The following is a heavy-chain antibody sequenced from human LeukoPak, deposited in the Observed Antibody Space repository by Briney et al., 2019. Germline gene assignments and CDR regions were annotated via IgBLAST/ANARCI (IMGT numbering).Heavy chain of an antibody. CDR1: GFTFSSYS. D-gene: IGHD2-8*01. J-gene: IGHJ4*02. CDR3: AGRGCTDGVCHFDY. CDR2: ISSSSSAI. V-gene: IGHV3-21*05. Sequence: KPGGSLRLSCAASGFTFSSYSMNWVRQAPGKGLEWVSYISSSSSAIYYADSVKGRFTISRDNAKNSLYLQMNSLRAEDTAVYYCAGRGCTDGVCHFDYWGQGTLVTVSS.